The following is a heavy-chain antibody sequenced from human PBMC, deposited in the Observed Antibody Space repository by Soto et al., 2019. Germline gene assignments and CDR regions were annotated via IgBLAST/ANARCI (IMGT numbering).Heavy chain of an antibody. CDR2: ISAYNGNT. J-gene: IGHJ6*02. D-gene: IGHD4-4*01. CDR3: AREREGVYSKYIYYYGMDG. V-gene: IGHV1-18*01. CDR1: GYTFTSYG. Sequence: ASVKVSCKASGYTFTSYGISWVRQAPGQGLEWMGWISAYNGNTNYAQKLQGRVTMTTDTSTSTAYMELRSLRSDDTAVYYCAREREGVYSKYIYYYGMDGWGQGTTVTVSS.